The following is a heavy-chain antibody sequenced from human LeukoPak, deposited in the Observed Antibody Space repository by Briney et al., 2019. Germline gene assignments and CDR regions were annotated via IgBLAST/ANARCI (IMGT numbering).Heavy chain of an antibody. CDR2: ISDSGGST. Sequence: PGGSLRLSCAASGFIFSSYAMSWVRQAPGKGLEWVSAISDSGGSTYYADSVKGRFTISRDNSKNTLYLQMNSLRAEDTAVYYCARSYGDRLPYYYGMDVWGQGTTVTVSS. CDR1: GFIFSSYA. D-gene: IGHD4-17*01. J-gene: IGHJ6*02. CDR3: ARSYGDRLPYYYGMDV. V-gene: IGHV3-23*01.